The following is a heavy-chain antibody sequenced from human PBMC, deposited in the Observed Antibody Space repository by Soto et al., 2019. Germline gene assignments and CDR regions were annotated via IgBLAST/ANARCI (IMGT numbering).Heavy chain of an antibody. J-gene: IGHJ6*03. CDR3: ARDRGVAPPVAGNTHYYYYMDV. Sequence: QDQLVQSGVEVKKPGASVKVSCKASGYSFTNYGITWVRHAPGQGFEWMGWISAYNGNTNYAQKFQGRVTMTTDASTSTGYLELRSLRSDDTAVYYCARDRGVAPPVAGNTHYYYYMDVWGKGTTVTVSS. CDR1: GYSFTNYG. CDR2: ISAYNGNT. D-gene: IGHD6-19*01. V-gene: IGHV1-18*01.